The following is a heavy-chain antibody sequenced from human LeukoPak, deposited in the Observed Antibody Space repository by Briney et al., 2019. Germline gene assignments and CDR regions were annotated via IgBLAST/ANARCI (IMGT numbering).Heavy chain of an antibody. CDR3: ARAQPYHELIAYFDY. CDR2: IYYSGST. D-gene: IGHD3-16*02. Sequence: SETLSLTCTVSGGSISSYYWSWIRQPPGNGLEWIGYIYYSGSTNYNPSLKSRVTISVDTSKNQFSLKLSSVTAADTAVYYCARAQPYHELIAYFDYWGQGTLVTVSS. CDR1: GGSISSYY. V-gene: IGHV4-59*01. J-gene: IGHJ4*02.